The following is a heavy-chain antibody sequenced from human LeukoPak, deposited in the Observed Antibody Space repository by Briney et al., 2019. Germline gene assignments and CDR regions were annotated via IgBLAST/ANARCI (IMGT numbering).Heavy chain of an antibody. V-gene: IGHV3-30*04. J-gene: IGHJ4*02. Sequence: GGSLRLSCAASGFTFSSYAMHWVRQAPGKGLECVAVISYDGSNKYYADSVKGRFTISRDNSKNTLYLQMNSLRAEDTAVYYCARDQDYSGYELSLFDYWGQGTLVTVSS. CDR2: ISYDGSNK. CDR3: ARDQDYSGYELSLFDY. CDR1: GFTFSSYA. D-gene: IGHD5-12*01.